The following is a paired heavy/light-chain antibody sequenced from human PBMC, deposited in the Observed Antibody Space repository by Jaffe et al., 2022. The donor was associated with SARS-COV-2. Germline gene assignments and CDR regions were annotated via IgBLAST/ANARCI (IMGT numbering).Light chain of an antibody. CDR1: QSVSSSY. J-gene: IGKJ1*01. Sequence: EIVLTQSPVTLSLSPGERATLSCRASQSVSSSYLAWYQQKPGQAPRLLIYGASSRATGIPGRFSGSGSGTDFTLTISRLEPEDFAVYYCQQYGSSLWTFGQGTKVEIK. CDR2: GAS. CDR3: QQYGSSLWT. V-gene: IGKV3-20*01.
Heavy chain of an antibody. V-gene: IGHV3-30*18. Sequence: QVQLVESGGGVVQPGRSLRLSCAASGFTFSSYGMHWVRQAPGKGLEWVSVMSYDGSNKYYADSVKGRFTISRDNSKNTLYLQMNSLRAEDTAVYYCAKETSSSWYVGPPGGVDVWGQGTTVTVSS. CDR2: MSYDGSNK. CDR1: GFTFSSYG. J-gene: IGHJ6*02. CDR3: AKETSSSWYVGPPGGVDV. D-gene: IGHD6-13*01.